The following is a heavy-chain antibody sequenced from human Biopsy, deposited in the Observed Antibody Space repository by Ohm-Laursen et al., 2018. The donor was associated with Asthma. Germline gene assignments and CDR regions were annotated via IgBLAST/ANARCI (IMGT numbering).Heavy chain of an antibody. V-gene: IGHV1-69*01. CDR2: LIPVLGTP. CDR3: ARGYSGSDRIVYYYSGLEV. CDR1: GGTFSSYA. D-gene: IGHD5-12*01. J-gene: IGHJ6*02. Sequence: SSVKVSCKASGGTFSSYAISWVRQAPGQGLEWMGGLIPVLGTPDHAQMFEGRVTITADESTSTAYMELSSLSSEDTAVYYCARGYSGSDRIVYYYSGLEVWGQGTTVTVSS.